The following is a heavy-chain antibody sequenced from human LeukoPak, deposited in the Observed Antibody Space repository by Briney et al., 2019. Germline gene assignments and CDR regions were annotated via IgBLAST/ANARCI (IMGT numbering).Heavy chain of an antibody. CDR2: ISSSSGTI. D-gene: IGHD6-13*01. CDR3: VRVHSTSWGY. V-gene: IGHV3-48*01. CDR1: GFTFSTYS. J-gene: IGHJ4*02. Sequence: GGSLRLSCAASGFTFSTYSMNWVRQAPGNGLEWVSYISSSSGTIYYADSVKGRFTISRDNAENSLYLQMNSLRAEDTAVYYCVRVHSTSWGYWGQGTLVTVSS.